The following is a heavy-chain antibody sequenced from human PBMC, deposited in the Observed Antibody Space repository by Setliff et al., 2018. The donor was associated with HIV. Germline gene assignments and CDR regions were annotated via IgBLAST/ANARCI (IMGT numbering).Heavy chain of an antibody. CDR1: GGSLSDYY. D-gene: IGHD3-10*01. V-gene: IGHV4-34*01. CDR3: AVPGTSGTYYRVFDY. Sequence: PSETLSLTCAVYGGSLSDYYWSWIRQPPGKGLEWIAEINRSGTPNYNPSLESRVTISVDSSKNRVSLKLSSVTAADTAVYYCAVPGTSGTYYRVFDYWVPETLLVTVSS. CDR2: INRSGTP. J-gene: IGHJ4*03.